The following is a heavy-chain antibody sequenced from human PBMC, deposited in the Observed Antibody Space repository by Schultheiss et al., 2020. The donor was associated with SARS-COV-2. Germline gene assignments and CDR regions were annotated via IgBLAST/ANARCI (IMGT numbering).Heavy chain of an antibody. CDR1: GFTFSSYW. CDR2: ISGRGGST. J-gene: IGHJ6*02. D-gene: IGHD3-16*01. V-gene: IGHV3-23*01. Sequence: GGSLRLSCAASGFTFSSYWMHWVRQAPGKGLVWVSAISGRGGSTYYADSVKGRFTISRDNSKNTLYLQMNSLRVEDTALYYCAKSVGADFYYGMDVWGQGTTVTVSS. CDR3: AKSVGADFYYGMDV.